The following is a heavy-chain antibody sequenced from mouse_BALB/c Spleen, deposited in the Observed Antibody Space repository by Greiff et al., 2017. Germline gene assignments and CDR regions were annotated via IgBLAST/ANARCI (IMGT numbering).Heavy chain of an antibody. CDR2: INSNGGST. CDR3: ARDRGYGSSYWWYFDV. CDR1: GFTFSSYG. D-gene: IGHD1-1*01. V-gene: IGHV5-6-3*01. Sequence: EVKLVESGGGLVQPGGSLKLSCAASGFTFSSYGMSWVRQTPDKRLELVATINSNGGSTYYPDSVKGRFTISRDNAKNTLYLQMSSLKSEDTAMYYCARDRGYGSSYWWYFDVWGAGTTVTVSS. J-gene: IGHJ1*01.